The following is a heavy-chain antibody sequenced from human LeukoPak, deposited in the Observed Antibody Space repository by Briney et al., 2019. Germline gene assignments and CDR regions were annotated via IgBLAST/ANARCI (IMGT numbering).Heavy chain of an antibody. CDR2: IYYSGST. J-gene: IGHJ5*02. V-gene: IGHV4-59*01. Sequence: LETLCLTCTVSGGSISSYYWSWIRQPPGKGLEWIGYIYYSGSTNYNPSLKSRVTISVDTSKNQFSLKLSSVTAADTAVYYCARDGIAARPGWFDPWGQGTMVTVSS. CDR1: GGSISSYY. CDR3: ARDGIAARPGWFDP. D-gene: IGHD6-6*01.